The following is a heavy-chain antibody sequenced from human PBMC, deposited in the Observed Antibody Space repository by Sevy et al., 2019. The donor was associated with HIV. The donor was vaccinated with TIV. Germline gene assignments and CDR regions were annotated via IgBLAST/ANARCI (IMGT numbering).Heavy chain of an antibody. V-gene: IGHV3-23*01. J-gene: IGHJ4*02. D-gene: IGHD3-22*01. CDR1: GFTFRSYA. CDR3: AKDGEMYYYDSSGYSGIYCDY. CDR2: ISGSGGRT. Sequence: GGSLRLSCPASGFTFRSYAMSWVRQAPGKGLEWVSAISGSGGRTYYADSVKGRFTISRDNSKNTLYLQMNSLRAEDTAVYYCAKDGEMYYYDSSGYSGIYCDYWGQGTLVTVSS.